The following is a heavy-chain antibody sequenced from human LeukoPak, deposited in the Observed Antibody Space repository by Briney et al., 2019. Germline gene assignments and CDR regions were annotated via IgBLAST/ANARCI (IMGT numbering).Heavy chain of an antibody. CDR1: GGSISSYY. J-gene: IGHJ5*02. CDR3: ATSPRRALANWFDP. V-gene: IGHV4-59*01. CDR2: IYYSRST. Sequence: SETLSLTCTVSGGSISSYYWSWIRQPPGKGLEWIGYIYYSRSTNYNPSLKSRVTISVDTSKNQFSLKLSSVTAADTAVYYCATSPRRALANWFDPWGQGTLVTVSS. D-gene: IGHD3-3*02.